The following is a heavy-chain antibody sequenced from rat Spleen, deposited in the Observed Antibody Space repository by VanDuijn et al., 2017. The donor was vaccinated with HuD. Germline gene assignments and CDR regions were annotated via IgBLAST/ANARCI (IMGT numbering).Heavy chain of an antibody. CDR3: ARRGLQSYYFDY. V-gene: IGHV3-3*01. CDR1: GYSITSGYG. D-gene: IGHD1-1*01. Sequence: EVQLQESGPGLVKPSQSLSLTCSVTGYSITSGYGWNWIRKFPGNKLEWMGYINSAGSTNYNTPLKSQISITRDTSKNQFFLQLTSVTTEDTATYYCARRGLQSYYFDYWGQGVMVTVSS. J-gene: IGHJ2*01. CDR2: INSAGST.